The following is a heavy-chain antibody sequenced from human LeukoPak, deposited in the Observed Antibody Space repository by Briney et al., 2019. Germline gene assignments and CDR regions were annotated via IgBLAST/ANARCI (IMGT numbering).Heavy chain of an antibody. CDR3: ARLGGAGLNSGYDPAGVRFFDY. CDR2: ISISGYYV. V-gene: IGHV3-21*06. J-gene: IGHJ4*02. D-gene: IGHD5-12*01. CDR1: GFTFSSYT. Sequence: GGSLRLSCAASGFTFSSYTMNWVRQAPGKGLEWVSSISISGYYVYYADSVKGRFTISRDNAKNSLYLQMNSLRAEDTAVYYCARLGGAGLNSGYDPAGVRFFDYWGQGTLVTVSP.